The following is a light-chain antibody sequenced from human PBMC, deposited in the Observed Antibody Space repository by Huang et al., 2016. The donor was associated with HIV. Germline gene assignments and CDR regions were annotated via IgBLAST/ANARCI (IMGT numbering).Light chain of an antibody. Sequence: EIVMTQSPATLSVSPGERATLSCRAIQSVNSNLAWYQQKPGQAPRLLSYGASNRATGIPSRFSGSGSGTEFTLTISGLQSEDFAVYSCQQYNNWPLTFGGGTKVEIK. J-gene: IGKJ4*01. V-gene: IGKV3-15*01. CDR2: GAS. CDR3: QQYNNWPLT. CDR1: QSVNSN.